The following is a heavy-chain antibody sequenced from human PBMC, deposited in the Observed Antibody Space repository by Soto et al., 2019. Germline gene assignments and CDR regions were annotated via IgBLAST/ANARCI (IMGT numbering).Heavy chain of an antibody. CDR3: ARDPWAADY. D-gene: IGHD3-16*01. CDR2: IYSVGST. Sequence: EVQLVESGGGLVQPGGSLRLSCAASGFTVSTKYMSWVRQAPGKGLEWVSVIYSVGSTFYADSVRGRFTISRDNSKNTVNLQMNSLRAEDTAVYYCARDPWAADYWGQGTLVTVSS. J-gene: IGHJ4*02. CDR1: GFTVSTKY. V-gene: IGHV3-66*01.